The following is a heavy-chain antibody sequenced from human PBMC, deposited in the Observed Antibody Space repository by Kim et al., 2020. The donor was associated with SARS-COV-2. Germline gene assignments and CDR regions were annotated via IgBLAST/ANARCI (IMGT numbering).Heavy chain of an antibody. V-gene: IGHV4-34*01. D-gene: IGHD3-16*01. CDR2: INHSGGT. CDR3: ARTFMNRGAVTGP. Sequence: SETLSLTCGVYGESFSGYVLTWIRQTPGKGLQWIGDINHSGGTNHNPSLEGRVTMSLDTSKNQFFLKMTSVTAADTALYYCARTFMNRGAVTGPWGQGTLVTVTS. CDR1: GESFSGYV. J-gene: IGHJ5*02.